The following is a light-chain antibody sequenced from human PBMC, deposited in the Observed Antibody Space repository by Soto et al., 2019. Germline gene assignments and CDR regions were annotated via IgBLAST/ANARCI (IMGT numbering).Light chain of an antibody. Sequence: QSVLAQPPSASGFPGQSVTISCTGTSSDVGYYDYVSWYQQHPGKAPKLVIYEVTKRPSGVPDRVAASKSGNTASLTVSGLRAEDEADYDGSSYAGSNNFVFGSGTKVTVL. V-gene: IGLV2-8*01. J-gene: IGLJ1*01. CDR2: EVT. CDR3: SSYAGSNNFV. CDR1: SSDVGYYDY.